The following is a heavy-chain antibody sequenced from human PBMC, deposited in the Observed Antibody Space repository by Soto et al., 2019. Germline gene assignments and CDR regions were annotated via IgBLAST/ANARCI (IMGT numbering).Heavy chain of an antibody. Sequence: QVQLQESGPGLVKPSQTLSLTCSVSGISLRRDDYYWNWIRQSPGKGLEWLGFIYNNGYTSYNPSLRSRIIISIDISTTQSSLRLRSVTAADTAVYYCVRNSGTHPPFDFWGPGTLVPVSS. CDR2: IYNNGYT. J-gene: IGHJ4*02. V-gene: IGHV4-30-4*01. D-gene: IGHD2-21*01. CDR3: VRNSGTHPPFDF. CDR1: GISLRRDDYY.